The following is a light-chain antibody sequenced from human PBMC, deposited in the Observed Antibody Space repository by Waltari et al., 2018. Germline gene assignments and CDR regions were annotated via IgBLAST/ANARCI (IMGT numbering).Light chain of an antibody. CDR1: QSVSNY. J-gene: IGKJ1*01. V-gene: IGKV3-11*01. CDR2: DTW. CDR3: QHRDNWLWT. Sequence: EIVLTQSPATLSSSPGERAPLSCRASQSVSNYLAWYQQKPGQAPRLLIYDTWNRASGIPARFSGSGSGTDFTLTISYLEPEDFAVYYCQHRDNWLWTFGQGTKVEI.